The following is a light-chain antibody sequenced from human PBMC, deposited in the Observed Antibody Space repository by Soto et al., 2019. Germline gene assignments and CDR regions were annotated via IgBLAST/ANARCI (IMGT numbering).Light chain of an antibody. Sequence: EIVMTQSPATLSVSPGERATLSCRASQNIITKLAWYQQKPGQAPRLLIYGASTRATGIPVRFSGSGYGTEFTLTITSLQSEDSAVYYCQEYTNWHPITLGGGTKVDIK. J-gene: IGKJ4*01. CDR3: QEYTNWHPIT. CDR1: QNIITK. V-gene: IGKV3-15*01. CDR2: GAS.